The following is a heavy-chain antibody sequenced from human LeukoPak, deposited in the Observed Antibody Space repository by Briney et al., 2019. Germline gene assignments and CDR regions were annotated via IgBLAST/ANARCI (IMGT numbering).Heavy chain of an antibody. CDR3: ARWGFGELSNFDY. Sequence: GGSLRLSCAASGFTFSDYYMSGIRQAPGKGLEWVSYISSSSSYTNYADSVKGRFTISRDNAKNSLYLQMNSLRAEDTAVYYCARWGFGELSNFDYWGQGTLVTVSS. J-gene: IGHJ4*02. V-gene: IGHV3-11*03. CDR1: GFTFSDYY. D-gene: IGHD3-10*01. CDR2: ISSSSSYT.